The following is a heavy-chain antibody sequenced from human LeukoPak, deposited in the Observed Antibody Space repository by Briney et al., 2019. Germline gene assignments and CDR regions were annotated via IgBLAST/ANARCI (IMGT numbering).Heavy chain of an antibody. CDR2: INHSGST. J-gene: IGHJ6*03. Sequence: SETLSLTCAVYGGSFSGYYWSWIRQPPGKGLEWIGEINHSGSTNYNPSLKSRVTISVDTSKNQFSLKLSSVTAADTAVYYCARERAIFGVVIYYYYYMDVWGKGTTVTVSS. D-gene: IGHD3-3*01. V-gene: IGHV4-34*01. CDR1: GGSFSGYY. CDR3: ARERAIFGVVIYYYYYMDV.